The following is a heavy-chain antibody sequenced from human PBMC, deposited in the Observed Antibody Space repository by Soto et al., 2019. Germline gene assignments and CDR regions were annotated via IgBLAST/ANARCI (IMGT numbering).Heavy chain of an antibody. Sequence: QVQLVQSGAELKKPGASVKVSCKASGYTFTSFDINWVRQGTGQGLEWMGWMNPNSGNTGYAQKFQGRVTMTRNTSITTAYMELSSLYSEDTAVYYCARSSLSGGRIYYSGMDVWGQGTTVTVSS. D-gene: IGHD2-15*01. CDR1: GYTFTSFD. CDR2: MNPNSGNT. J-gene: IGHJ6*02. CDR3: ARSSLSGGRIYYSGMDV. V-gene: IGHV1-8*01.